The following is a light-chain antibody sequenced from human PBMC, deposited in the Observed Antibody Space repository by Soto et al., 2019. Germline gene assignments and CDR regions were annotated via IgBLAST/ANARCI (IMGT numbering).Light chain of an antibody. Sequence: EIVMTQSPATLSVSPGERATLSCRASQSVRSYLAWYQQKPDQAPSLLIYGASTRATGVPARFSGSGSGTEFTLTISSLQSEDFAVYYCQQYNDWPPWTFGQGTKVDIK. J-gene: IGKJ1*01. CDR1: QSVRSY. CDR3: QQYNDWPPWT. V-gene: IGKV3-15*01. CDR2: GAS.